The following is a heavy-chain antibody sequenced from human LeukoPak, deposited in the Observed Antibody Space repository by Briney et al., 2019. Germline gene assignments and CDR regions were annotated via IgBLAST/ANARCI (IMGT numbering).Heavy chain of an antibody. J-gene: IGHJ6*02. CDR2: TYYRSKWYN. CDR3: ARDPVLRYFDWLLYGMDV. CDR1: GDSVSSNSAA. V-gene: IGHV6-1*01. Sequence: QTLSLTCAISGDSVSSNSAAWNWIRQSPSRGLEWLGRTYYRSKWYNDYAVSVRSRITINPDTSKNQFSLQLNSVTPEDTAVYYCARDPVLRYFDWLLYGMDVWGQGTTVTVSS. D-gene: IGHD3-9*01.